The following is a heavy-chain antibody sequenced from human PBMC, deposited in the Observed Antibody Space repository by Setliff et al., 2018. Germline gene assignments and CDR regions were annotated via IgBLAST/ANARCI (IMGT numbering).Heavy chain of an antibody. D-gene: IGHD6-13*01. CDR2: INHSGST. CDR3: ASRLRRIAAAGRRAFDI. V-gene: IGHV4-34*01. J-gene: IGHJ3*02. Sequence: SETLSLTCAVYGGSFSGYYWSWIRQPPGKGLEWIGEINHSGSTNYNPSLKSRATISVDTSKNQFSLKLSSVTAADTAVYYCASRLRRIAAAGRRAFDIWGQGTMVTVSS. CDR1: GGSFSGYY.